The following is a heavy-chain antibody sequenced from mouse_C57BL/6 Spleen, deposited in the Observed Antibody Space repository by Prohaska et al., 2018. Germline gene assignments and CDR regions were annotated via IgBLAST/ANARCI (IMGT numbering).Heavy chain of an antibody. CDR3: ASASNWEGFAY. CDR1: GIDFSRYW. D-gene: IGHD4-1*01. V-gene: IGHV4-1*01. CDR2: INTDSSTI. J-gene: IGHJ3*01. Sequence: EVKLLQSGGGLVQPGGSLKLSCAASGIDFSRYWMSWVRRAPGKGLEWIGEINTDSSTINYAPSLKDKFIISRDNAKNTLYLQMSKVRSEDTALYYCASASNWEGFAYWGQGTLVTVSA.